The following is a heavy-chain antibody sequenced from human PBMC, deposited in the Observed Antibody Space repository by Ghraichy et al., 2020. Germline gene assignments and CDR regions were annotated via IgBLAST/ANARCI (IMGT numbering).Heavy chain of an antibody. CDR1: GGSISSSYY. CDR2: ILHIGVT. D-gene: IGHD5-12*01. CDR3: ARQPVYICPNWFDT. V-gene: IGHV4-39*01. Sequence: SETLSLTCTVSGGSISSSYYWGWIRQPPGKGLEWVGSILHIGVTYYSPSLKSRVTISVDTTKNQFSLKLSSVTAADTAVYYCARQPVYICPNWFDTWCQGTLVTVSS. J-gene: IGHJ5*02.